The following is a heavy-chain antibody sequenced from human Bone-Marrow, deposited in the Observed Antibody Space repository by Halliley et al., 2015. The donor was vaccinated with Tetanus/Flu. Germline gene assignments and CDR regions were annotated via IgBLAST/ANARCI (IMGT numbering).Heavy chain of an antibody. CDR2: GSA. D-gene: IGHD6-19*01. J-gene: IGHJ6*02. V-gene: IGHV3-53*01. CDR3: ARDVAGAGAAPENYYYYALDV. Sequence: GSASYADSVKGRFTMARDYSKNTVYLQMDSLRVEDPAVYYCARDVAGAGAAPENYYYYALDVWGQGTTVTVSS.